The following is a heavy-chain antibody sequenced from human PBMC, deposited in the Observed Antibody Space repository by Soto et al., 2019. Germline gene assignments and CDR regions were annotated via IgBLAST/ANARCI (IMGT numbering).Heavy chain of an antibody. CDR1: GFTFSNYW. CDR2: IKEDGSEK. D-gene: IGHD3-10*01. Sequence: QPGGSLRLSCAASGFTFSNYWMSWVRQAPGKGLECVANIKEDGSEKYYGDSVKGRFTISRDNAKNSLYLQMNSLRAEDTAAYYCARGRITMAWGQGTLVTVSS. J-gene: IGHJ4*02. V-gene: IGHV3-7*01. CDR3: ARGRITMA.